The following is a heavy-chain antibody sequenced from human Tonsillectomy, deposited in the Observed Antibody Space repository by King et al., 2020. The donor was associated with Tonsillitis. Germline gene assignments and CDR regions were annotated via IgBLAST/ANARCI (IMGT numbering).Heavy chain of an antibody. D-gene: IGHD6-13*01. CDR3: AMDRGLYSRGDASDI. J-gene: IGHJ3*02. CDR2: ISAYNGNT. V-gene: IGHV1-18*01. CDR1: GYTFTNYG. Sequence: QLVQSGVEVKKPGASVKVSCKASGYTFTNYGISWVRQAPGQGLEWMGWISAYNGNTDYAQKFQGRVTMTTDTSTTTAYMELRRLRSDDTAVYYCAMDRGLYSRGDASDIWGQGTLVTVSS.